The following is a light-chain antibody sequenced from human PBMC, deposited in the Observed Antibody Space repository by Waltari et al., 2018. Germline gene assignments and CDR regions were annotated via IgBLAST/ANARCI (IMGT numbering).Light chain of an antibody. CDR1: QSADSK. Sequence: ETVMTQSPATLSVSAGERVTLSCRASQSADSKVAWYQQKPGLAPRLLIYGASTRASGIPDRFSGSGSGTGFTFTISSLQSEDVAVYYCQQYKNWPPLTFGGGTKVEIK. V-gene: IGKV3-15*01. CDR3: QQYKNWPPLT. CDR2: GAS. J-gene: IGKJ4*01.